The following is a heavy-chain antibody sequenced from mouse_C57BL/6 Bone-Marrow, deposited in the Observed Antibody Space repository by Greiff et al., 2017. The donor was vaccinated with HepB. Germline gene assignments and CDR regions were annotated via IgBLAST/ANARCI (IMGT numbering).Heavy chain of an antibody. V-gene: IGHV1-18*01. CDR3: TRQDYAIDY. Sequence: DVKLQESGPELVKPGASVKIPCKASGYTFTDYNIDWVKQSHGKSLEWIGDINPNNGGTIYNQKFKGKATLTVDKSSSTAYMELRSLTSEDTAVYYCTRQDYAIDYWGQGTSVTVSS. CDR2: INPNNGGT. J-gene: IGHJ4*01. CDR1: GYTFTDYN.